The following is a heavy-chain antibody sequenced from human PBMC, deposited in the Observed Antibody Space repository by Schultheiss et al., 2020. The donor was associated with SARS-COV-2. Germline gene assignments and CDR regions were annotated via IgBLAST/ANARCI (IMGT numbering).Heavy chain of an antibody. J-gene: IGHJ5*02. Sequence: SETLSLTCTVSGGSISSGGYYWSWIRQHPGKGLEWIGEINHSGSTNYNPSLKSRVTISVDTSKNQFSLKLSSVTAADTAVYYCARSTYSGSYNWFDPWGQGTLVTVSS. D-gene: IGHD1-26*01. V-gene: IGHV4-61*08. CDR2: INHSGST. CDR1: GGSISSGGYY. CDR3: ARSTYSGSYNWFDP.